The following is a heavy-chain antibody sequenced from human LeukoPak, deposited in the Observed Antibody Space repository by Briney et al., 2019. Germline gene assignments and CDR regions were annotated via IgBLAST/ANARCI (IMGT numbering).Heavy chain of an antibody. D-gene: IGHD3-10*01. J-gene: IGHJ5*02. Sequence: GASVKVSCKASGYTFTSYGISWVRQAPGQGLEWMGWISAYNGNTNYAQKLQGRVTMTTDTSTSTAYMELRGLRSDDTAVYYCARGRLNYYGSGSYYHWGQGTLVTVSS. CDR3: ARGRLNYYGSGSYYH. CDR1: GYTFTSYG. CDR2: ISAYNGNT. V-gene: IGHV1-18*01.